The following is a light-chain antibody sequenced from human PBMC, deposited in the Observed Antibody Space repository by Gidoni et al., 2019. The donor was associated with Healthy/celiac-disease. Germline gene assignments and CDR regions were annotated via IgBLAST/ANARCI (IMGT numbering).Light chain of an antibody. V-gene: IGKV1-5*03. CDR1: QSISSW. Sequence: DIQMTQSPSTLSASVGDRVTITCRARQSISSWLAWYQQKPGKDPKLLIYKASSLESGVPSRFSGSGSGTEFTLTISSLQSDDFATYYCQQYNSYSRTFGQGTKVEIK. CDR2: KAS. CDR3: QQYNSYSRT. J-gene: IGKJ1*01.